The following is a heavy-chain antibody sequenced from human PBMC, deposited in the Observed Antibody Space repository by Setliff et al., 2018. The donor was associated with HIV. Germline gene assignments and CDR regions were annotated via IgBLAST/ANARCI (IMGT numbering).Heavy chain of an antibody. J-gene: IGHJ5*02. D-gene: IGHD3-16*01. CDR2: IYPGDSDT. Sequence: PGESLKISCKGSGYDFTRYWIAWVRQMPGKGLEWMGLIYPGDSDTRYSPSFQGQVTISADKSISTAYLHWSSLKASDTAIYYCTRGQKVMFSWGSFWFDPWGQGTLVTVSS. CDR1: GYDFTRYW. V-gene: IGHV5-51*01. CDR3: TRGQKVMFSWGSFWFDP.